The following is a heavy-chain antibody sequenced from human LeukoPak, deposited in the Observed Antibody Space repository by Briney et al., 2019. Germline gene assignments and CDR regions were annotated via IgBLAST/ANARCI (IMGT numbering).Heavy chain of an antibody. CDR2: INSDGSST. CDR1: GFTLSSYW. Sequence: PGGSLRLSCAASGFTLSSYWMHWVRQAPGKGLVWVSRINSDGSSTGYADSVKGRFTISRDNAKNTLYLQMNSLRPEDTAVYYCARETLINVDAFDIWGQGTMVTVSS. V-gene: IGHV3-74*01. J-gene: IGHJ3*02. CDR3: ARETLINVDAFDI. D-gene: IGHD3-16*01.